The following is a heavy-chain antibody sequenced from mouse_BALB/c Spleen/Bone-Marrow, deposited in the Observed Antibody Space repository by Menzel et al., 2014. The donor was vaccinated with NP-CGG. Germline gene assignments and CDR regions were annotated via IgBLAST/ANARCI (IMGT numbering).Heavy chain of an antibody. D-gene: IGHD1-2*01. CDR3: ARGITTATFAY. CDR1: GYTFTDYY. V-gene: IGHV1-84*02. CDR2: IYPRNNNT. J-gene: IGHJ3*01. Sequence: QVQLQQSGPELVKPGASVKISCKASGYTFTDYYINWVKQKPGQGLEWIGWIYPRNNNTKYNESFKDKATLTVDTPSSTAYMQLSSLTSEDTAVYFCARGITTATFAYWGQGTLVTVSA.